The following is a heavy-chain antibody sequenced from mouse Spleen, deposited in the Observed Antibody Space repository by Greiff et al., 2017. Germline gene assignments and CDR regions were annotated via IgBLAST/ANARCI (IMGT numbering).Heavy chain of an antibody. CDR1: GYTFTSYW. V-gene: IGHV1-72*01. CDR3: ARKGGVRRGDLDAMDY. J-gene: IGHJ4*01. D-gene: IGHD2-14*01. CDR2: IDPNSGGT. Sequence: QVQLQQPGAELVKPGASVKLSCKASGYTFTSYWMHWVKQRPGRGLEWIGRIDPNSGGTKYNEKFKSKATLTVDKPSSTAYMQLSSLTSEDSAVYYCARKGGVRRGDLDAMDYWGQGTSVTVSS.